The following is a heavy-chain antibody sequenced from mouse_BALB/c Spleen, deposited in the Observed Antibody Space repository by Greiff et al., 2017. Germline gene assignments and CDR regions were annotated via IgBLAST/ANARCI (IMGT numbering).Heavy chain of an antibody. CDR3: ARERKEYYFDY. Sequence: QVQLKESGPGLVAPSQSLSITCTVSGFSLTSYGVHWVRQSPGKGLEWLGVIWAGGSTNYNSALMSRLSISKDNSKSQVFLKMNSLQTDDTAMYYCARERKEYYFDYWGQGTTLTVSS. CDR2: IWAGGST. J-gene: IGHJ2*01. V-gene: IGHV2-9*02. CDR1: GFSLTSYG.